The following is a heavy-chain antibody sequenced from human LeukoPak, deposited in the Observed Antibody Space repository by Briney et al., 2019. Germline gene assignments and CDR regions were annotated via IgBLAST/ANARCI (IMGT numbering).Heavy chain of an antibody. CDR2: MSYDGSNK. V-gene: IGHV3-30*18. J-gene: IGHJ4*02. Sequence: GGSLRLSCTASGFTFSGYAMHWVRQAPGKGLEWVAVMSYDGSNKYYVDSVRGRFTVSRDNSKNTLYLQMNSLRAEDTAVYYCAKDIYYDSSGYRGYFDYWGQGTLVTVSS. CDR3: AKDIYYDSSGYRGYFDY. CDR1: GFTFSGYA. D-gene: IGHD3-22*01.